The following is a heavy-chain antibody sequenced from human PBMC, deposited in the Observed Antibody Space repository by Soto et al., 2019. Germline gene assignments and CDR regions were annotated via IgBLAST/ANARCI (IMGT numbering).Heavy chain of an antibody. CDR3: AKDDSSGYYLDY. J-gene: IGHJ4*02. CDR1: GFTFSSYG. Sequence: PGGSLRLSCAASGFTFSSYGMHWVRQAPGKGLEWVAVISYDGSNKYYADSVKGRFTISRDNSKNTLYLQMNSLRAEDTAVYYCAKDDSSGYYLDYWGQGTLVTVPS. D-gene: IGHD3-22*01. CDR2: ISYDGSNK. V-gene: IGHV3-30*18.